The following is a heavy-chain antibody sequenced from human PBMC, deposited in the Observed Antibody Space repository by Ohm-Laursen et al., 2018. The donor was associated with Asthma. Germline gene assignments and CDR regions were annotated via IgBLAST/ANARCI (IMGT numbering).Heavy chain of an antibody. Sequence: GESLKISCNGSGYSFTSYWIGWVRQMPGKGLEWMGIIYPGDSDTRYSPSFQGQVTISADKSISTAYLQWSSLKASDTAMYYCASSSRKRADDDAFDIWGQGTMVTVSS. J-gene: IGHJ3*02. CDR3: ASSSRKRADDDAFDI. CDR2: IYPGDSDT. V-gene: IGHV5-51*01. D-gene: IGHD1-14*01. CDR1: GYSFTSYW.